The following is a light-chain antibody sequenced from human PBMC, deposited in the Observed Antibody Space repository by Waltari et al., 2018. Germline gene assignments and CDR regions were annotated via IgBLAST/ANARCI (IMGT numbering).Light chain of an antibody. CDR2: DVS. CDR1: SSDVGGSNY. V-gene: IGLV2-14*03. Sequence: QSALTQPASVSGSPGQSITISCTGTSSDVGGSNYVSWYQQHPGKAPTLMLYDVSNRPSGVSNRFSGSKSGNTASLTISGLQAEDEADYYCSSYTSSSTLVFGGGTKLTVL. CDR3: SSYTSSSTLV. J-gene: IGLJ2*01.